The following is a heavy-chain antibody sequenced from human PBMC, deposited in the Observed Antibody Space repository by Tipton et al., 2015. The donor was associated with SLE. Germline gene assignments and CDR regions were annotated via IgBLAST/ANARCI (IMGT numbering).Heavy chain of an antibody. CDR1: GGTLSSYA. Sequence: QLVQSGAEVKKPGSSVKVSCKASGGTLSSYAISWVRQAPGQGLEWMGGIIPIFGTANYAQKFQGRVTITADESTSTAYMGLSSLRSEDTAVYYCARGIAAASGDYFDYWGQGTLVTVSS. CDR3: ARGIAAASGDYFDY. CDR2: IIPIFGTA. V-gene: IGHV1-69*01. J-gene: IGHJ4*02. D-gene: IGHD6-13*01.